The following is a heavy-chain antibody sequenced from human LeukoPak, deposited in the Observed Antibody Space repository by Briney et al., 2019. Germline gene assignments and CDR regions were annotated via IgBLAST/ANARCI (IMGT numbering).Heavy chain of an antibody. CDR2: IYPGDSDT. Sequence: GESLKISCKASGYSFTSYWIGWVRQMPGKGLEWMGIIYPGDSDTRYSPSFQGQVTISADKDISTAYLQWSSLKASDTAMYYCARHQYSSSWSLDYWGQGTLVTVSS. D-gene: IGHD6-13*01. CDR1: GYSFTSYW. V-gene: IGHV5-51*01. J-gene: IGHJ4*02. CDR3: ARHQYSSSWSLDY.